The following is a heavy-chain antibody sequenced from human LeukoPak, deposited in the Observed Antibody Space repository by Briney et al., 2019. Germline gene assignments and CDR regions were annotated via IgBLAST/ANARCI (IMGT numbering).Heavy chain of an antibody. V-gene: IGHV1-2*06. J-gene: IGHJ4*02. D-gene: IGHD3-9*01. CDR3: TRDLTISGPIGY. CDR2: IDPHSGGT. CDR1: GYTFTDYA. Sequence: ASVKVSCKASGYTFTDYAIHWVRQAPGQGLEWMGRIDPHSGGTNYAQKFQGRVTLTRDASISTAYMDLSRLRSDDTAFYYCTRDLTISGPIGYWGQETRATVSS.